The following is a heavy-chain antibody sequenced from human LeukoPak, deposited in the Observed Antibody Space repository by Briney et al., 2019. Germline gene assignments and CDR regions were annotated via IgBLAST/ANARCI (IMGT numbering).Heavy chain of an antibody. CDR3: ARERYGHAAAGGVLAFDI. CDR2: TYYRSKWYN. CDR1: GDSVSSNSAA. Sequence: SQTLSLTCAISGDSVSSNSAAWNWIRQSPSRGLEWLGRTYYRSKWYNDYAVSVKSRITINPDTSKNQFSLQLNSVTPEDTAVYYCARERYGHAAAGGVLAFDIWGQGTMVTVPS. J-gene: IGHJ3*02. D-gene: IGHD6-13*01. V-gene: IGHV6-1*01.